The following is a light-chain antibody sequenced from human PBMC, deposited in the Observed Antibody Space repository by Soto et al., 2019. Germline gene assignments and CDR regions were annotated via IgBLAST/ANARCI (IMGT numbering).Light chain of an antibody. Sequence: EIVLTQSPGTLSLSPGERATLSCRASQSVSSSYLAWYKQKPGQAPRLLIYGASSRATGIPDRFSGSGSGTDFTLTISRLEPEDFAVYYCQQYGRSGYTFGQGTKLEIK. J-gene: IGKJ2*01. CDR3: QQYGRSGYT. CDR1: QSVSSSY. CDR2: GAS. V-gene: IGKV3-20*01.